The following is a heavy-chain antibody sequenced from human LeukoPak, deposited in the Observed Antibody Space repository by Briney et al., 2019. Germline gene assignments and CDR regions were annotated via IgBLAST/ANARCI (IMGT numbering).Heavy chain of an antibody. J-gene: IGHJ4*02. V-gene: IGHV4-38-2*02. CDR1: GYSISSGYY. D-gene: IGHD3-3*01. CDR3: ARSGEEVTIFGVVLY. CDR2: IYHSGST. Sequence: SETLSLTCTVSGYSISSGYYWGWIRQPPGKGLEWIGSIYHSGSTYYNPSLKSRVTISVDTSKNQFSLKLSSVTAADTAVYYCARSGEEVTIFGVVLYWGQGTLVTVSS.